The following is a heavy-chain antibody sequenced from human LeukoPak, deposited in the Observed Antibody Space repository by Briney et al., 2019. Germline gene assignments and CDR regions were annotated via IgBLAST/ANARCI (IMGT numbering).Heavy chain of an antibody. V-gene: IGHV1-2*02. Sequence: ASVKVSCKDSGYTFTDYYMHWVRQAPGQGLEWMGWINPNSGGTNYAQKFQGRVTMTRDTSISTAYMELSRLRSDDTAVYYCARRGSSSFDYYYYYMDVWGKGTTVTVSS. CDR1: GYTFTDYY. CDR3: ARRGSSSFDYYYYYMDV. J-gene: IGHJ6*03. D-gene: IGHD6-6*01. CDR2: INPNSGGT.